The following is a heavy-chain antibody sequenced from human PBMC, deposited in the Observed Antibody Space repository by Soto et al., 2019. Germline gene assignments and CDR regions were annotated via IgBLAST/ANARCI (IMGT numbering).Heavy chain of an antibody. CDR1: GYTFTSYG. Sequence: QVQLVQSGAEVKKPGASVKVSCKASGYTFTSYGVSWVRQAPGQVLEWMGWISGYNGNTNYAQKLQGRVTMTTDTSTSTDYMELRSLRSDDTAVYYCARAGKYYYGSGSPYYYGMDVWGQGITVTVSS. V-gene: IGHV1-18*04. J-gene: IGHJ6*02. D-gene: IGHD3-10*01. CDR3: ARAGKYYYGSGSPYYYGMDV. CDR2: ISGYNGNT.